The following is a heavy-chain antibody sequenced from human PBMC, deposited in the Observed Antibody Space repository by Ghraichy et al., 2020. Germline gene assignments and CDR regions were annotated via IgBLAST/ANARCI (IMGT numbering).Heavy chain of an antibody. J-gene: IGHJ6*02. D-gene: IGHD1-14*01. CDR3: ARSQTGYQMDV. CDR1: GYSFANTG. CDR2: ISGYNGNT. V-gene: IGHV1-18*01. Sequence: ASVKVSCKASGYSFANTGITWDRQAPGQGLEWMGWISGYNGNTEYGKRLQGRMTMTTDSATSTAYMELRSLRSDDTATYYCARSQTGYQMDVWGRGTTVTVSS.